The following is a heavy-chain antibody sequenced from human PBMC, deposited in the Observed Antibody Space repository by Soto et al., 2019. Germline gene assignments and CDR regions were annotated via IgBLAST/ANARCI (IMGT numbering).Heavy chain of an antibody. CDR2: MNPNSGNT. J-gene: IGHJ4*02. D-gene: IGHD5-18*01. Sequence: QVQLVQSGAEVKKPGASVKVSCKASGYTFTSYDINWVRQATGQGLEWMGWMNPNSGNTVYAQKCQGRVTRTRNASISTAYVELSSLRSEDRAVYGCAREGSYGHDYWGEGTVVTVSS. CDR1: GYTFTSYD. V-gene: IGHV1-8*01. CDR3: AREGSYGHDY.